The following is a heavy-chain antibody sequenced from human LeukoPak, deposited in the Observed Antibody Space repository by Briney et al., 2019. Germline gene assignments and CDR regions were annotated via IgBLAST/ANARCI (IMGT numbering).Heavy chain of an antibody. V-gene: IGHV3-23*01. J-gene: IGHJ2*01. D-gene: IGHD3-10*01. Sequence: PGGSLRLSCAASGSTFSTYAMSWVRQAPGKGLEWVSAISASGGSTYYADSVKGRFTFSRDNSKNTLYLQMNSLRADDTALYYCAREASSYWYFDLWGRGTLVTVSS. CDR1: GSTFSTYA. CDR3: AREASSYWYFDL. CDR2: ISASGGST.